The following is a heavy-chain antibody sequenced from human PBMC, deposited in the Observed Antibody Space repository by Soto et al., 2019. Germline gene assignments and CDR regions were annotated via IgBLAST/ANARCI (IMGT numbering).Heavy chain of an antibody. J-gene: IGHJ3*02. D-gene: IGHD5-12*01. Sequence: PGGSLRLSCAASGFTVDNGMTWVRQAPGKGLEWVAVISYDGSNKYYADSVKGRFTISRDNSKNTLYLQMNSLRAEDTAVYYCARERRDGYNVAFDIWGQGTMVTVSS. CDR1: GFTVDNG. CDR2: ISYDGSNK. V-gene: IGHV3-30*03. CDR3: ARERRDGYNVAFDI.